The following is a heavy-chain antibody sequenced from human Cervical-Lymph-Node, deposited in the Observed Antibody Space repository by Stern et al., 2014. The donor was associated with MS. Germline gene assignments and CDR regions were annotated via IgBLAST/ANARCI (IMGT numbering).Heavy chain of an antibody. D-gene: IGHD1-26*01. CDR2: MNPYSGNA. Sequence: VQLVESGAEVKKPGASVKVSCKASGYTFTSYDINWVRQGTGQGLEWMGWMNPYSGNAVYAQKFQGRVTMTRETSTSTAYLELTSLRSEDTAVFYCARGRELLSLDYWGQGTLVTVSS. V-gene: IGHV1-8*01. CDR3: ARGRELLSLDY. CDR1: GYTFTSYD. J-gene: IGHJ4*02.